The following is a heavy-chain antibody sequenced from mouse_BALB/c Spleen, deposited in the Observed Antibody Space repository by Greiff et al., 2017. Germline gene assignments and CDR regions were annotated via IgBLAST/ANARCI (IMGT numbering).Heavy chain of an antibody. CDR2: SRNKANDYTT. V-gene: IGHV7-1*02. CDR3: ARDALYYGNPYWYFDV. CDR1: GFTFSDFY. J-gene: IGHJ1*01. Sequence: EVMLVESGGGLVQPGGSLRLSCATSGFTFSDFYMEWVRQPPGKRLEWIAASRNKANDYTTEYSASVKGRFIVSRDTSQSILYLQMNALRAEDTAIYYCARDALYYGNPYWYFDVWGAGTTVTVSS. D-gene: IGHD2-1*01.